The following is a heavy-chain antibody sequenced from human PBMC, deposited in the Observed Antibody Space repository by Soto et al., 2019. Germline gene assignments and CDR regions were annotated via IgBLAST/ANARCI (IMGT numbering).Heavy chain of an antibody. V-gene: IGHV3-11*01. J-gene: IGHJ6*02. CDR3: ARDDFPVYGDPFYYYYGMDV. D-gene: IGHD4-17*01. CDR2: ISSSGSTI. Sequence: QVQLVESGGGLVQPGGSLRLSCAASGFTFSDYYMSWIRQAPGKGLEWVSYISSSGSTIYYADSVKGRFTISRDNAKNSRYLQLNSLRAEETAVYYCARDDFPVYGDPFYYYYGMDVWGQGTTVTVSS. CDR1: GFTFSDYY.